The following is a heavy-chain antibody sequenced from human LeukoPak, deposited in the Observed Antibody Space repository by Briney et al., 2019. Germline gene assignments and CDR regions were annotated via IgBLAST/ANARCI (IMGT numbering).Heavy chain of an antibody. CDR2: INTNTGNP. J-gene: IGHJ5*02. CDR1: GYTFTSYA. Sequence: GASVKVSCKASGYTFTSYAMNWVRQAPGQGLEWMGWINTNTGNPTYAQGFTGRFVFSLDTSVSTAYLQISSLKAEDTAVYYCARETDTVSSWRNWFDPWGQGTLVTVSS. CDR3: ARETDTVSSWRNWFDP. V-gene: IGHV7-4-1*02. D-gene: IGHD6-13*01.